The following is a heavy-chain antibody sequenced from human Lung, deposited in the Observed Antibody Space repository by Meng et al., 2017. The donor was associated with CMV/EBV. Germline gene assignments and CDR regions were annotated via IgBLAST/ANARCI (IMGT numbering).Heavy chain of an antibody. Sequence: SXXVSXKASGYTFTSYGISWVRQAPGQGLEWMGWISAYNGNTNYAQKLQGRVTMTTDTSTSTAYMELRSLRSDDTAVYYCAREGYCSSTSCYTSRYYYYYGMDVWGQGTTVTVSS. V-gene: IGHV1-18*01. J-gene: IGHJ6*02. CDR1: GYTFTSYG. D-gene: IGHD2-2*02. CDR3: AREGYCSSTSCYTSRYYYYYGMDV. CDR2: ISAYNGNT.